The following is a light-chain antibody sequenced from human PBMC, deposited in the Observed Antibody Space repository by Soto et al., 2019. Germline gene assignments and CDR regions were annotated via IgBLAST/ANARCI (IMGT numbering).Light chain of an antibody. V-gene: IGLV1-40*01. CDR1: SSNIGAGYA. CDR3: KSYDISLSGYV. J-gene: IGLJ1*01. CDR2: SNN. Sequence: QSVLTQPPSVSGAPGQRVTISCTGSSSNIGAGYAVHWYQQLPGTAPKLLVYSNNIRPSGVPDRFSGSDPGTSASLAITGLQAEDEADYYCKSYDISLSGYVFGTGTKLTVL.